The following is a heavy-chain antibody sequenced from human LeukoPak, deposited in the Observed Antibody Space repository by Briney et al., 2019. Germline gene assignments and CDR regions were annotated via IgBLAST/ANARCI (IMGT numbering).Heavy chain of an antibody. Sequence: GGSLRLSCAASGFTFSSYSMNWVRQAPGKGLEWVSSISSSSSYIYYADSVKGRFTISRDNAKNSLYLQMNSLRAEDTAIYYCARHQCSSTSCFTWLAWFDPWGQGTLVTVSS. CDR2: ISSSSSYI. CDR3: ARHQCSSTSCFTWLAWFDP. V-gene: IGHV3-21*01. CDR1: GFTFSSYS. J-gene: IGHJ5*02. D-gene: IGHD2-2*01.